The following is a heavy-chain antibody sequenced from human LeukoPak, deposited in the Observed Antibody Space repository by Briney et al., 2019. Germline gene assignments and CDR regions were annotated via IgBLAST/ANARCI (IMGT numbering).Heavy chain of an antibody. V-gene: IGHV3-21*01. D-gene: IGHD1-14*01. J-gene: IGHJ4*02. CDR2: IGPTGTDR. CDR1: GFTFSSCG. CDR3: ATETIGRHYDY. Sequence: GGSLSLSCAASGFTFSSCGFNWVRQAPGKGLEWVSSIGPTGTDRYYADSVRGRFTISRDNAKNSMYLQMDSLRDEDTAVYYCATETIGRHYDYWGQGTLLTVSS.